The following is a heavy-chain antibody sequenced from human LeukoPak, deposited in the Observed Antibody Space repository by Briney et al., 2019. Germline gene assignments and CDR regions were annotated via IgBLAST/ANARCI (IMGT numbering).Heavy chain of an antibody. CDR3: ARASSSWYWYYYYYMDV. CDR2: ISGYNGNT. Sequence: ASVKVSCKASGYTFTSYGISWVRQAPGQGLEWMGWISGYNGNTNYAQKLQGRVTMTTDTSTSTAYMELSSLRSDDTAVYYCARASSSWYWYYYYYMDVWGKGTTVTVSS. V-gene: IGHV1-18*01. CDR1: GYTFTSYG. J-gene: IGHJ6*03. D-gene: IGHD6-13*01.